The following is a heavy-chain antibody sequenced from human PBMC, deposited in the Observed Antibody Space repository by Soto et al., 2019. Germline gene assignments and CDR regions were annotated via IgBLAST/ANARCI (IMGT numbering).Heavy chain of an antibody. J-gene: IGHJ6*02. D-gene: IGHD3-3*01. CDR1: GFTFDDYT. Sequence: GGSLRLSCAASGFTFDDYTMHWVRQAPGKGLEWVSLISWDGGSTYYADSVKGRFTISRDNSKNSLYLQMNSLRTEDTALHYCAKDHVTIFGVGGMDVWGQGTTVTVSS. CDR3: AKDHVTIFGVGGMDV. CDR2: ISWDGGST. V-gene: IGHV3-43*01.